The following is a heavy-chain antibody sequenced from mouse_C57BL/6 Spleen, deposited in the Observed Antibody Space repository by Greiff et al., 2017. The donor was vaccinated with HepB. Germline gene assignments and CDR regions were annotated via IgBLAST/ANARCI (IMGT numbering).Heavy chain of an antibody. CDR1: GFTFSSYA. Sequence: EVQVVESGGGLVKPGGSLKLSCAASGFTFSSYAMSWVRQTPEKRLEWVATISDGGSYTYYPDNVKGRFTISRDNAKNNPYLQMSHLKSEDTAMYYCARDHDGFAYWGQGTLVTVSA. CDR3: ARDHDGFAY. V-gene: IGHV5-4*01. CDR2: ISDGGSYT. J-gene: IGHJ3*01. D-gene: IGHD2-12*01.